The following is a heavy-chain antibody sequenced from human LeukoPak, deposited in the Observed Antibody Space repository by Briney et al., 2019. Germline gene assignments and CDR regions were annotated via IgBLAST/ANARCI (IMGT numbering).Heavy chain of an antibody. CDR3: CGSVLYSSYYFDY. V-gene: IGHV3-48*03. CDR2: ISSSGSTI. D-gene: IGHD5-18*01. J-gene: IGHJ4*02. Sequence: GGPLRLPCAASGLPHSSYEMNWLRQAPEKAVEGVSYISSSGSTIYYADSVKGRFTISRDNAKNSLYLQMNTVRAEDTAVYYCCGSVLYSSYYFDYWGQGTLVTVSS. CDR1: GLPHSSYE.